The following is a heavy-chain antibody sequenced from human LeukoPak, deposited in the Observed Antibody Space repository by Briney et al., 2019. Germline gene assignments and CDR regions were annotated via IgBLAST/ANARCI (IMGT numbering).Heavy chain of an antibody. Sequence: GGSLRLSCTPSGFTFSSYAIHWVRQAPGKGLEWVAVISYDGSNKYYADSVKGRFTTSRDNSKNTLYLQMNSLRGKDTAKYFCGRIKEKDGRGYWGKGTLVTVSS. J-gene: IGHJ4*02. D-gene: IGHD2-15*01. CDR2: ISYDGSNK. CDR1: GFTFSSYA. V-gene: IGHV3-30-3*01. CDR3: GRIKEKDGRGY.